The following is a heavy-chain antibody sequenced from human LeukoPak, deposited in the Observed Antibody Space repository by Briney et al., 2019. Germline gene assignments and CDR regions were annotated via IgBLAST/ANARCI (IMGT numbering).Heavy chain of an antibody. D-gene: IGHD4-11*01. Sequence: ASVKVSCKASGYTFTSYGISWVRQAPGQGLEWMGRISAYNGNTNYAQKLQGRVTMTTDTSTSTAYMELSSLRSEDTAVYYCARGRPLQPRGLYYYYMDVWSKGTTVTVSS. CDR2: ISAYNGNT. CDR1: GYTFTSYG. V-gene: IGHV1-18*01. CDR3: ARGRPLQPRGLYYYYMDV. J-gene: IGHJ6*03.